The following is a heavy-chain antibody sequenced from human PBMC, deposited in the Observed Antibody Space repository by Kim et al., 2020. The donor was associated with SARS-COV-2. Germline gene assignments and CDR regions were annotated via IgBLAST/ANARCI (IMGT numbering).Heavy chain of an antibody. CDR2: IWYDGSNT. J-gene: IGHJ6*02. V-gene: IGHV3-33*01. CDR3: ASEYSSSWYDYYGMDV. CDR1: GFTFSSYG. Sequence: GGSLRLSCAASGFTFSSYGMHWVRQAPGKGLEWVSAIWYDGSNTYYADSVKGRFTISRDNSKNTLYLQMNSLRAEDTAVYYCASEYSSSWYDYYGMDVWGQGTTSPSP. D-gene: IGHD6-13*01.